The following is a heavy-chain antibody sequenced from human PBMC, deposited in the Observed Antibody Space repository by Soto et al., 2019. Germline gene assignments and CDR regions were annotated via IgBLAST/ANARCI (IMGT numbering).Heavy chain of an antibody. J-gene: IGHJ5*02. D-gene: IGHD3-10*01. CDR3: ARGRRVRGPNNWFDP. V-gene: IGHV1-8*01. Sequence: QVQLVQSGAEVKKPGASVKVSCKASGYTFTSYDINWVRQATGQGLEWMGWMNPNSGNTGYAQKFQGRVTMTRNTSMSTAYMELRSLRSEDTAEYYCARGRRVRGPNNWFDPWAQGTLVTVSS. CDR2: MNPNSGNT. CDR1: GYTFTSYD.